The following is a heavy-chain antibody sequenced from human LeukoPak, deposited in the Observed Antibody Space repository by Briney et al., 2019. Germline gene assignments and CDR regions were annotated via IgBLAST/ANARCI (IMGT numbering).Heavy chain of an antibody. J-gene: IGHJ3*02. V-gene: IGHV3-48*04. CDR2: ISSTGSVI. CDR1: GFTFTNNF. CDR3: ARDKLRYFEWTGIDI. Sequence: PGGSLRLSCAASGFTFTNNFMSWVRQAPGKGLEWVSYISSTGSVIYYADSVKGRFTISRDNAKNSIYLQMNSLRAEDTAAYYCARDKLRYFEWTGIDIWGQGTMVTVSP. D-gene: IGHD3-9*01.